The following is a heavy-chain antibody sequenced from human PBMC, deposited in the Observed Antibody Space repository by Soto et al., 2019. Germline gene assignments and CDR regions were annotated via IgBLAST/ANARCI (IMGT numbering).Heavy chain of an antibody. CDR1: GFTFSSYG. V-gene: IGHV3-33*01. J-gene: IGHJ4*02. Sequence: QVQLVESGGGVVQPGRSLRLSCAASGFTFSSYGMHWVRQAPGKGLEWVAVIWYDGSNKYYADSVKGRFTIPRDNSKNTLYLQMNSLRAEDTAVYYCARSDPITMIVVVIGDWGQGTLVTVSS. CDR2: IWYDGSNK. CDR3: ARSDPITMIVVVIGD. D-gene: IGHD3-22*01.